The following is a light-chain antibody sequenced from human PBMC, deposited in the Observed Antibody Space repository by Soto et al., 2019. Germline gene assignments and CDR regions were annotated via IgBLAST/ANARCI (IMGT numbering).Light chain of an antibody. CDR1: QSVSFSS. V-gene: IGKV3-20*01. Sequence: DIVLTQSPGTLSLSPGERATLSCRASQSVSFSSLAWYQTTPGRAPRLLIYGKSSRATGIPDRFSGSASGTDFTLIISKVEPEDFGVYVCQQYASSPLTFGGGTKVDIK. CDR2: GKS. J-gene: IGKJ4*01. CDR3: QQYASSPLT.